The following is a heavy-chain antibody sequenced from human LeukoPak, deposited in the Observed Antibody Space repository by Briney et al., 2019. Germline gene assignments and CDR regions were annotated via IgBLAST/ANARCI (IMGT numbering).Heavy chain of an antibody. CDR1: GFNLRIYK. J-gene: IGHJ6*02. V-gene: IGHV3-48*03. CDR3: ARDPGHFLYAFDV. CDR2: ISSSGGFS. Sequence: PGGSLRFSCEAPGFNLRIYKMTWARQAPGKGREGIAFISSSGGFSTYGDSVNGRFTVTRDNARNSLYLQMDSLGPEDTSVYYCARDPGHFLYAFDVWGQGTTVIVSS. D-gene: IGHD2-8*01.